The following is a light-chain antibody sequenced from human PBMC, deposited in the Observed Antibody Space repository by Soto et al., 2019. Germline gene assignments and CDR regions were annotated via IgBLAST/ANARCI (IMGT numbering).Light chain of an antibody. J-gene: IGKJ1*01. V-gene: IGKV1-5*01. CDR1: QGINAW. CDR2: DAS. CDR3: QHCHRYST. Sequence: DIQMTQSPSTLSASVGERVTITCRASQGINAWLAWYQQKPGKAPTHLIYDASTMDGGVPSRFSGSAAGTEFTLTISSMDSDDFATYYCQHCHRYSTFGQGTRVDIK.